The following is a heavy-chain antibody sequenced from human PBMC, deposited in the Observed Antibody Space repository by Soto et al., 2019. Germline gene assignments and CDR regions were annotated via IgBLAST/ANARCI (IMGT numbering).Heavy chain of an antibody. CDR2: ISGSGGST. CDR3: AKDQGSSWYEIDY. Sequence: SGGSLRLSCAASGFTFSNYAVTWVRQAPGKGLEWVPTISGSGGSTYYADSVKGRFTISRDNSKNTLYLQMNSLRAEDTAVYYCAKDQGSSWYEIDYWGQGTLVT. J-gene: IGHJ4*02. CDR1: GFTFSNYA. D-gene: IGHD6-13*01. V-gene: IGHV3-23*01.